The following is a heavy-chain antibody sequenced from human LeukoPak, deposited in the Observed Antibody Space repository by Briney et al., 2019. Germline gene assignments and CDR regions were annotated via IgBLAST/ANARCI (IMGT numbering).Heavy chain of an antibody. V-gene: IGHV3-21*04. CDR3: VKDIGSGSYYNWQWFDT. Sequence: GGSLRLSCAASGFTFSSYSMNWVRQAPGKGLEWVSSISSSSSYIYYADSVKGRFTISRDNAKNSLYLQMNSLRTEDTALYFCVKDIGSGSYYNWQWFDTWGQGTLVTVSS. D-gene: IGHD3-10*01. CDR1: GFTFSSYS. J-gene: IGHJ5*02. CDR2: ISSSSSYI.